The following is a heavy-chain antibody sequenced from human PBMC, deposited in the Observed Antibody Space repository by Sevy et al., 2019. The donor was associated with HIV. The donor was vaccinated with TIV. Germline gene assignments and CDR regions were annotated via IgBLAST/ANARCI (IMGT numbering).Heavy chain of an antibody. CDR2: ISYDGSNK. V-gene: IGHV3-30*18. D-gene: IGHD2-21*01. Sequence: GGSLRLSCAASGFTFSSYGMHWVRQAPGKGLEWVAVISYDGSNKYYADSVKGRFTISRDNSKNTLYLQMNSLRAEDTAVYYCAKDQRHRAFDIWGQGTMVTVSS. CDR3: AKDQRHRAFDI. CDR1: GFTFSSYG. J-gene: IGHJ3*02.